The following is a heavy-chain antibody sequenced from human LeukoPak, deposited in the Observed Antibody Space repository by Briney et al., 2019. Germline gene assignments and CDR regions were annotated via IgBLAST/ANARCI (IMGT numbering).Heavy chain of an antibody. J-gene: IGHJ4*02. V-gene: IGHV1-2*02. CDR2: IHPISGAT. CDR3: ARGESVIRITYP. D-gene: IGHD3-16*01. CDR1: GYTFTDSS. Sequence: ASVTVSFTASGYTFTDSSIHWVRQAPGQGLEWLGWIHPISGATHYKQKFQGRVILTRDTSIGTAYMEVTRLTSDDTAVYYCARGESVIRITYPWGQGTQVTVSS.